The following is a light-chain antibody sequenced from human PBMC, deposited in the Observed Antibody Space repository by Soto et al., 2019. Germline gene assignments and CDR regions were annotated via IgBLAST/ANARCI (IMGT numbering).Light chain of an antibody. CDR1: SSNIGAGYD. CDR3: HSHDSNLHAGL. CDR2: GNT. V-gene: IGLV1-40*01. J-gene: IGLJ1*01. Sequence: QSVLTQPPSVSGAPGQRVTISCTGISSNIGAGYDVHGYLQLPGTAPKLLSYGNTNRSSGVADRVSGSKSGSSASLAITGVQAADESDYYCHSHDSNLHAGLFVTGTKHTVL.